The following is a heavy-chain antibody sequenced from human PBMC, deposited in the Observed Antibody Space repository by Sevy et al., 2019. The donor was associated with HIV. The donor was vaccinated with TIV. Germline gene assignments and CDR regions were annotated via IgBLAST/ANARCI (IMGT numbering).Heavy chain of an antibody. D-gene: IGHD3-22*01. CDR2: ISGSGTRT. J-gene: IGHJ6*03. CDR3: GNGGGGHYDPDEIGYYFYYYNMDV. V-gene: IGHV3-23*01. CDR1: GFSFDSYG. Sequence: GGSLRLSCAVSGFSFDSYGMTWVRQAPGKGLEWVSGISGSGTRTYYADSVKGRFSISRDNSKNRLYLQMNSLRSEDTAIYYCGNGGGGHYDPDEIGYYFYYYNMDVWGKGTTVTVSS.